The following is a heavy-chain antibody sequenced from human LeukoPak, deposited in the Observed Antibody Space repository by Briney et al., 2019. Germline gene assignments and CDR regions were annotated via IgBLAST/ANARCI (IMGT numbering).Heavy chain of an antibody. CDR1: GGSISSYY. V-gene: IGHV4-59*12. CDR3: ARRGTFGAGRSTDY. J-gene: IGHJ4*02. CDR2: IYYSGST. D-gene: IGHD3-16*01. Sequence: SETLSLTCTVSGGSISSYYWSWIRQPPGKGLEWIGYIYYSGSTNYNPSLKSRVTISVDTSKNRFSLKLSSVTAADTAVYYCARRGTFGAGRSTDYWGQGTLVTVSS.